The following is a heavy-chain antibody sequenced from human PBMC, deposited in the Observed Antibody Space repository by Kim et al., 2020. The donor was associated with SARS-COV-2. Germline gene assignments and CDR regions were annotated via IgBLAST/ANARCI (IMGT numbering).Heavy chain of an antibody. D-gene: IGHD6-13*01. Sequence: SETLSLTYTVSGGSISSSSYYWGWIRQPPGKGLEWIGSIYYSGSTYYNPSLKSRVTISVDTSKNQFSLKLSSVTAADTAVYYCARRPSSFRATEYYFDYWGQGTLVTVSS. V-gene: IGHV4-39*01. CDR3: ARRPSSFRATEYYFDY. CDR2: IYYSGST. J-gene: IGHJ4*02. CDR1: GGSISSSSYY.